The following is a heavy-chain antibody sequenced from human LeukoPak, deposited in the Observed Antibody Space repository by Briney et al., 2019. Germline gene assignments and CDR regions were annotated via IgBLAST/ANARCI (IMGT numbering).Heavy chain of an antibody. CDR1: GGSISSGDYY. D-gene: IGHD3-22*01. J-gene: IGHJ4*02. CDR2: IYYSGST. Sequence: ASETLSLTCTVSGGSISSGDYYWSWIRQPPGKGLEWIGYIYYSGSTYYNPYLKSRVTISVDTSKNQFSLKLSSVTAADTAVYYCARNDRYYYDSSGYSNFDYWGQGTLVTVSS. V-gene: IGHV4-30-4*08. CDR3: ARNDRYYYDSSGYSNFDY.